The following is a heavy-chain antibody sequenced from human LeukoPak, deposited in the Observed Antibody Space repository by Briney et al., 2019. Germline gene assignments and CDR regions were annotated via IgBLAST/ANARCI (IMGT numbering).Heavy chain of an antibody. CDR2: ISFDGSHQ. Sequence: PGGSLRLSCSASGFVFSDYPLHWIRQFPGKGPEWVAVISFDGSHQYYADSVKGRFTISRDNAKNSLYLQMDSLRAEDTAVYYCARDPSGSYYPRVSGALDIWGQGTMVTVSS. J-gene: IGHJ3*02. CDR1: GFVFSDYP. D-gene: IGHD1-26*01. V-gene: IGHV3-30*07. CDR3: ARDPSGSYYPRVSGALDI.